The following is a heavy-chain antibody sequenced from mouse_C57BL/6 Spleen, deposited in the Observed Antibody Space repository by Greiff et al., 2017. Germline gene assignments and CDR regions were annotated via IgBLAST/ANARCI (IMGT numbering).Heavy chain of an antibody. J-gene: IGHJ3*01. Sequence: VQLLQSGPELVKPGASVKISCKASGYAFSSSWMNWVKQRPGKGLAWIGRIYPGDGDTNSNGTFKGKATLTADKSSSTAYMQLRSLTSEDAAVYFCARSDGYYPWFAYWGQGTLVTVSA. V-gene: IGHV1-82*01. D-gene: IGHD2-3*01. CDR1: GYAFSSSW. CDR2: IYPGDGDT. CDR3: ARSDGYYPWFAY.